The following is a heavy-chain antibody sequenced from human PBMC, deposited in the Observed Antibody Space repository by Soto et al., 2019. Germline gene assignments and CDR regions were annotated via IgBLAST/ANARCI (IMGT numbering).Heavy chain of an antibody. D-gene: IGHD2-2*01. V-gene: IGHV4-4*02. CDR3: ARATLPRYCSSTSCQRRFNWFDP. CDR2: IYHSGST. CDR1: GGSISSSNW. Sequence: LSLTCAVSGGSISSSNWWSWVRQPPGKGLEWIGEIYHSGSTNYNPSLKSRVTISVDKSKNQFSLKLSSVTAADTAVYYCARATLPRYCSSTSCQRRFNWFDPWGQGTLVTVSS. J-gene: IGHJ5*02.